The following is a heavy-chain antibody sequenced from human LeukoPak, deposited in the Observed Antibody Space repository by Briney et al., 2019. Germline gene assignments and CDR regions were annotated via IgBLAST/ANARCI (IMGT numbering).Heavy chain of an antibody. CDR1: EFSVGSNY. J-gene: IGHJ6*03. V-gene: IGHV3-66*01. Sequence: GGSLRLSCAASEFSVGSNYMTWVRQAPGKGLEWVSLIYSGGSTYYADSVKGRFTISRDNSKNTLYLQMNSLRAEDTALYYCAKDTVKVTTIRRVPHYMDVWGKGTTVTISS. CDR3: AKDTVKVTTIRRVPHYMDV. D-gene: IGHD5-12*01. CDR2: IYSGGST.